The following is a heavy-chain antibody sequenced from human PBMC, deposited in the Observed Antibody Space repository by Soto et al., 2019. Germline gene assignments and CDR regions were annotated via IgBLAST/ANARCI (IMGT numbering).Heavy chain of an antibody. CDR1: GDSVSSHSAA. D-gene: IGHD2-15*01. Sequence: SQTLSLTCAISGDSVSSHSAAWNWIRQSPSRGLEWLGRTYYRSKWYNDYAVSVKSRIINNPDTSKNQFSLQLNSVTPEDTAVYYCARDDHCSGGSCYNLADYWGQGTLVTVSS. V-gene: IGHV6-1*01. J-gene: IGHJ4*02. CDR3: ARDDHCSGGSCYNLADY. CDR2: TYYRSKWYN.